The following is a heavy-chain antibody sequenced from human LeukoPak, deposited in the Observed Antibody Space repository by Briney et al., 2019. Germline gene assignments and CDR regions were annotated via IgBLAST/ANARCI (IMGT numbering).Heavy chain of an antibody. J-gene: IGHJ4*02. D-gene: IGHD1-1*01. CDR1: GGSISSSTSYY. V-gene: IGHV4-39*01. CDR3: ARHRAAQLSKFDF. CDR2: IYHSGET. Sequence: SETLSLTCNVSGGSISSSTSYYWGWIRQPPGKGLGWIGSIYHSGETSYNPSLTGRLTIAVDTSKNQFSLRLRSVTAADTAVYYCARHRAAQLSKFDFWGQGALVTVSS.